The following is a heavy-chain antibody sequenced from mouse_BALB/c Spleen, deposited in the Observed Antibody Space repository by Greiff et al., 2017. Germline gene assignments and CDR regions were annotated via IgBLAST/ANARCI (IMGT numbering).Heavy chain of an antibody. J-gene: IGHJ2*01. CDR3: ARRGTRDYFDY. CDR1: GFTFSSFG. CDR2: ISSGSSTI. V-gene: IGHV5-17*02. Sequence: DVQLVESGGGLVQPGGSRKLSCAASGFTFSSFGMHWVRQAPEKGLEWVAYISSGSSTIYYADTVKGRFTISRDNPKNTLFLQMTSLRSEDTAMYYCARRGTRDYFDYWGQGTTLTVAS.